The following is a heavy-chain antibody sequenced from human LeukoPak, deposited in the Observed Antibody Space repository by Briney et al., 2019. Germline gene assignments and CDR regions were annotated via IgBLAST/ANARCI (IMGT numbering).Heavy chain of an antibody. D-gene: IGHD6-13*01. V-gene: IGHV4-39*07. Sequence: SETLSLTCTVSGGSISSSNYYWGWIRQPPGKGLEWIGSIYYSGSTYYNPSLKSRVTISVDTSKNQFSLKLSSVTAADTAVYYCATGTGFSSSWPFDYWGQGTLVTVSS. J-gene: IGHJ4*02. CDR2: IYYSGST. CDR1: GGSISSSNYY. CDR3: ATGTGFSSSWPFDY.